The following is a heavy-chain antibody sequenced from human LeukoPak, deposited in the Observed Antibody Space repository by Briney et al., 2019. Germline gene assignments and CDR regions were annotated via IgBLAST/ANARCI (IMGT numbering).Heavy chain of an antibody. CDR3: ARGIFGMVINGFDI. CDR2: INYSETT. V-gene: IGHV4-59*01. CDR1: GGSISSYY. D-gene: IGHD3-3*01. Sequence: SETLSLTCTVSGGSISSYYWSWIRQPPGEGREWIGYINYSETTHYNPSPKRRGTISVDTSKNQFSLRLSSVTAADTAVYYCARGIFGMVINGFDIWGQGTMVTVSS. J-gene: IGHJ3*02.